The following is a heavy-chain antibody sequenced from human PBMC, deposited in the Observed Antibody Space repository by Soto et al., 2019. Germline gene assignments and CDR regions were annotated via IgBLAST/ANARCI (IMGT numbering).Heavy chain of an antibody. Sequence: GGSLRLSCAASGFTFSSYAMSWVRQAPGKGLEWVSTNSGSGGSADYADSVKGRFTISRDNPQNTLYLEMNSLRAEDTAIYYCAKERFHVVATVSIFGPWGQGTLVT. D-gene: IGHD2-21*02. CDR3: AKERFHVVATVSIFGP. J-gene: IGHJ5*02. CDR2: NSGSGGSA. V-gene: IGHV3-23*01. CDR1: GFTFSSYA.